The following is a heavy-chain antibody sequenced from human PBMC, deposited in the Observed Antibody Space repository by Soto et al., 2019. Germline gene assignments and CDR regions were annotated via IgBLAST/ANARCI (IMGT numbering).Heavy chain of an antibody. J-gene: IGHJ4*02. V-gene: IGHV3-53*01. CDR3: ARGLGREYYDNRNHFHLDY. CDR2: LYPNGRA. Sequence: LRLSCAASGFTVSSNYVTWVRQAPGKGLKWVSVLYPNGRAYYADSVKGRFTISTDNSKNSVYLQMNTLRAEDTAVYYCARGLGREYYDNRNHFHLDYWGQGTLVTVSS. D-gene: IGHD3-16*01. CDR1: GFTVSSNY.